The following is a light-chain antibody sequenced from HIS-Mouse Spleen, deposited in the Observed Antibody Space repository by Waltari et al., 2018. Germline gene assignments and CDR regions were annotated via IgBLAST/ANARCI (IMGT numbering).Light chain of an antibody. CDR3: QQLNSYPPT. J-gene: IGKJ1*01. Sequence: DIQLTQSPSFLSASVGDRVTITCRASQGISSYLDWYQQKTGKAPKLLIYAASTLQSGVPSRFSGSGSGTEFTLTISSLQPEDFATYYCQQLNSYPPTCGQGTKVEIK. CDR2: AAS. V-gene: IGKV1-9*01. CDR1: QGISSY.